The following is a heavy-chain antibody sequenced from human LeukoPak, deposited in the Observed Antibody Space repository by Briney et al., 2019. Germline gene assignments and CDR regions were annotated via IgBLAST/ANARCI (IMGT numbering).Heavy chain of an antibody. CDR1: GFIVSTNY. CDR3: AKLLYYYDSSQPY. CDR2: INTSGGST. D-gene: IGHD3-22*01. Sequence: GGSLRLSCAASGFIVSTNYMSWVRQAPGKGLEWVSAINTSGGSTYYADSVKGRFTISRDNSKNTLYLQMNSLRAEDTAVYYCAKLLYYYDSSQPYWGQGTLVTVSS. V-gene: IGHV3-23*01. J-gene: IGHJ4*02.